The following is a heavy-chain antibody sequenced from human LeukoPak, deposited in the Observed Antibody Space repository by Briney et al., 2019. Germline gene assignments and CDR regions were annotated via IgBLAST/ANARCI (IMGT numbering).Heavy chain of an antibody. J-gene: IGHJ6*02. V-gene: IGHV3-9*01. CDR3: AKDMSSSRRGGGMDV. CDR2: VSWNSGSI. D-gene: IGHD2-15*01. Sequence: GGSLRLSCAASRFTFDDYAMHWVRQAPGKGLEWVSGVSWNSGSIGYADSVKGRFTISRDNAKNSLYLQMNGLRAEDTALYYCAKDMSSSRRGGGMDVWGQGTTVTVS. CDR1: RFTFDDYA.